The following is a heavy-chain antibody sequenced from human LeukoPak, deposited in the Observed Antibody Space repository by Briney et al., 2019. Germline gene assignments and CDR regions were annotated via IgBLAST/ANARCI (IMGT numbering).Heavy chain of an antibody. CDR2: INHSGST. J-gene: IGHJ3*02. V-gene: IGHV4-34*01. CDR1: GGSFSDYY. CDR3: AREKAPRAFDI. Sequence: PSETLSLTCAVYGGSFSDYYWSWIRQPPGKGLEWIGEINHSGSTNYNPSLKSRVTISVDTSKNQFSLKLSSVTAADTAVYYCAREKAPRAFDIWGQGTMVTVSS.